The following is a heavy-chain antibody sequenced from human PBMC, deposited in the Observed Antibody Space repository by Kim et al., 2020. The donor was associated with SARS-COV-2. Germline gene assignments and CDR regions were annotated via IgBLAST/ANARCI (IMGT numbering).Heavy chain of an antibody. Sequence: SETLSLTCAVYGGSFSGYYWSWIRQPPGKGLEWIGEINHSGSTNYNPSLKSRVTISVDTSKNQFSLKLSSVTAADTAVYYCARGRRLLYFDYWGQGTLVT. D-gene: IGHD3-10*01. CDR1: GGSFSGYY. V-gene: IGHV4-34*01. CDR3: ARGRRLLYFDY. J-gene: IGHJ4*02. CDR2: INHSGST.